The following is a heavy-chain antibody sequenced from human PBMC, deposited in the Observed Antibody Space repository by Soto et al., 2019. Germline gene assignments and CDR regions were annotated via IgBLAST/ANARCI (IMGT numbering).Heavy chain of an antibody. J-gene: IGHJ4*02. CDR1: GFTFNTYS. D-gene: IGHD5-12*01. Sequence: NPGGSLRLSCTASGFTFNTYSMNWVRQAPGRGLEWVSSISSSTTHILYADSVKGRFTISRDNGKNSLYLQMNSLRAEDTAVYYCARDLQMATIRGGDYWGQGTQVTAPQ. CDR3: ARDLQMATIRGGDY. CDR2: ISSSTTHI. V-gene: IGHV3-21*06.